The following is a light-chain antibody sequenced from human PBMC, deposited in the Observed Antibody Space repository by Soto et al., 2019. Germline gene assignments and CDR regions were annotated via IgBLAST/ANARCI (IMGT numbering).Light chain of an antibody. Sequence: QAVVTQPPSVSGAPGQRVTISCTGSSSTIGAGYDVHWYQQLPGTAPKLLIYGNSNRPSGVPDRFSGSKSGTSASLAITGLQAEDEAEYYCQSYDSSLSGSVVFGGGTKLTVL. V-gene: IGLV1-40*01. J-gene: IGLJ2*01. CDR1: SSTIGAGYD. CDR3: QSYDSSLSGSVV. CDR2: GNS.